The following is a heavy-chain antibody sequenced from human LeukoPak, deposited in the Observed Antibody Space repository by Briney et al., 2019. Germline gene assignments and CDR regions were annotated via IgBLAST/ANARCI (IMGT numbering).Heavy chain of an antibody. D-gene: IGHD3-16*01. Sequence: GESLKISCKAFGYSFTTYWIAWVRQMPGKGLEWMGMMHSGDSHIRYSPSFQGQVTFSTDKSISTAYLQWSSLKASDTAMYFCARHRNWGPLDFWGQGTLVTVSS. CDR2: MHSGDSHI. CDR1: GYSFTTYW. CDR3: ARHRNWGPLDF. J-gene: IGHJ4*02. V-gene: IGHV5-51*01.